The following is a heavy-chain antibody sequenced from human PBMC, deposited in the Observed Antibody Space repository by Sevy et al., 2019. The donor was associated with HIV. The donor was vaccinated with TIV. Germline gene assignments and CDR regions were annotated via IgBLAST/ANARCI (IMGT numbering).Heavy chain of an antibody. Sequence: GGSLRLSCAASGFTFSSYGMHWVRQAPGKGLEWVAFIRYDGSNKYYADSVKGRFTISRDNSKNTLYLQMNSLRAEDTAVYYCAKDGYSSSWSRAYYYYMDVWGKGTTVTVSS. CDR1: GFTFSSYG. D-gene: IGHD6-13*01. CDR3: AKDGYSSSWSRAYYYYMDV. V-gene: IGHV3-30*02. CDR2: IRYDGSNK. J-gene: IGHJ6*03.